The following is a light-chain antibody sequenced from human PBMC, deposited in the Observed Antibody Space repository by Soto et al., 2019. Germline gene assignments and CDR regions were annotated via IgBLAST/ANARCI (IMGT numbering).Light chain of an antibody. V-gene: IGKV3-11*01. Sequence: EIVLTQSPATLSLSPGERATLSCRASQSVRSSLAWYQQQTGQAPRLLMFDASNRATGIPARFNGSGSGTDFTLTISSLEPEDFVVYYCQQRSNWTGTFGQGTKVDIK. CDR1: QSVRSS. J-gene: IGKJ1*01. CDR2: DAS. CDR3: QQRSNWTGT.